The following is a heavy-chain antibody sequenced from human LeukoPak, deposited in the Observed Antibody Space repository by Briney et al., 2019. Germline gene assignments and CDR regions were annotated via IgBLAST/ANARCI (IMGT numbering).Heavy chain of an antibody. V-gene: IGHV3-66*01. Sequence: GGSLRLSCAASGFTVSNNYMSWVRQAPGKGLEWVSVIYRVGSTYYADSVKGRFTISRDNSKNTLYLQMNSLRAEDTAVYYCARVRVGNTNWFDPWGQGTTVTVSS. D-gene: IGHD3-10*01. CDR3: ARVRVGNTNWFDP. CDR2: IYRVGST. CDR1: GFTVSNNY. J-gene: IGHJ5*01.